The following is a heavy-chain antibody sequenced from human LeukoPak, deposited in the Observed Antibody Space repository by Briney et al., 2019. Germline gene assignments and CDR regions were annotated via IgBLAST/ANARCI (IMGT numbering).Heavy chain of an antibody. D-gene: IGHD3-22*01. Sequence: SETLSLTCTVSGGSISSSSYYWGWIRRPPGKGLEWIGSIYYSGSTYYNPSLKSRVTISVDTSKNQFSLKLSSVTAADTAVYYCAKGGPVVVILHWYFDLWGRGTLVTVSS. J-gene: IGHJ2*01. CDR2: IYYSGST. V-gene: IGHV4-39*01. CDR1: GGSISSSSYY. CDR3: AKGGPVVVILHWYFDL.